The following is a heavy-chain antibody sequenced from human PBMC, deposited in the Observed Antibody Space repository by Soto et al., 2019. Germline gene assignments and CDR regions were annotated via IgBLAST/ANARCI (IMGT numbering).Heavy chain of an antibody. CDR1: GYTFSTYA. CDR3: ARGKGMEENYFYYGLDI. CDR2: LNGGTGQT. V-gene: IGHV1-3*01. J-gene: IGHJ6*02. Sequence: ASVKVSCKASGYTFSTYAMHWVRQAPGQSLEWMGWLNGGTGQTRYSQKFQDRVIITRDTSASTGYMELSSLTSEDTAVYYCARGKGMEENYFYYGLDIWGQGTTVTVSS. D-gene: IGHD1-1*01.